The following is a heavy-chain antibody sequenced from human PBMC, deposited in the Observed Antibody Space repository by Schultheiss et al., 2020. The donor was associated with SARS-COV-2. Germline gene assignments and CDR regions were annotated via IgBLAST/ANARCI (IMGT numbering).Heavy chain of an antibody. V-gene: IGHV4-38-2*02. J-gene: IGHJ3*02. Sequence: SETLSLTCTVSGGSISSGYYWGWIRQPPGKGLEWIGSIYHSGSTYYNPSLKSRVTISVDTSKNQFSLKLSSVTAADTAVYYCARDLLRFLENARAFDIWGQGTMVTVSS. CDR1: GGSISSGYY. CDR2: IYHSGST. D-gene: IGHD3-3*01. CDR3: ARDLLRFLENARAFDI.